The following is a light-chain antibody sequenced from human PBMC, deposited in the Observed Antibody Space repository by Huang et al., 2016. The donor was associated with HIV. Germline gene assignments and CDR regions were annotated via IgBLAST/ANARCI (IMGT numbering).Light chain of an antibody. J-gene: IGKJ2*01. Sequence: DTVMTQTPATLSVSPGARATLSCRSSQSVGSQLAWFQQKPGQSPRLLIHGASTMATGSPARFSGSGSGTEFTLTISSLQSEDFAVYYCQQYNNWPYTFGQGTKLEIK. CDR1: QSVGSQ. V-gene: IGKV3-15*01. CDR3: QQYNNWPYT. CDR2: GAS.